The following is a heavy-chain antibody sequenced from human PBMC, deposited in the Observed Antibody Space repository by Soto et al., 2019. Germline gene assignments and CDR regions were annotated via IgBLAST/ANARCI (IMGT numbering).Heavy chain of an antibody. CDR2: ISSRSDI. Sequence: PGGSLRLSCVGSGFAFSTYSINWVRQAPGKGLEWVSSISSRSDIYYADSVKGRFTISRDNAKNSVSLQMNSLRAEDTAVYYCAREYTAWPLAYGLDVWGQGTTVTVSS. J-gene: IGHJ6*02. D-gene: IGHD2-2*02. V-gene: IGHV3-21*01. CDR3: AREYTAWPLAYGLDV. CDR1: GFAFSTYS.